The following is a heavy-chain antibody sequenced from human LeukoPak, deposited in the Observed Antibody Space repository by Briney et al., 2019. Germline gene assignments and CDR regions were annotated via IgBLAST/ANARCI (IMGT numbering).Heavy chain of an antibody. V-gene: IGHV1-69*05. CDR1: GGIFSSYA. CDR3: ARANLYASSGYYYNNWFDP. Sequence: SVKVSCKASGGIFSSYAISWVRQAPGQGLEWVGGIIPIFGTANYAQKFQGRVTITTDESTSTAYMELSSLRSEDTAVYYCARANLYASSGYYYNNWFDPWGQGTLVTVSS. J-gene: IGHJ5*02. D-gene: IGHD3-22*01. CDR2: IIPIFGTA.